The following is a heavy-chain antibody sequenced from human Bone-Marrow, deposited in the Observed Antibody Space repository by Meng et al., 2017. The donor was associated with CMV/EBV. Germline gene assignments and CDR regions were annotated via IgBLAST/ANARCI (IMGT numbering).Heavy chain of an antibody. Sequence: GESLKISCAASGFTFSSYAMSWVRQAPGKGLEWVSGINWNGGSTGYADSVKGRFTISRDNAKNSLYLQMNRLRAEDTAVYYCAKDGGPIDYWGQGTLVTDSS. CDR3: AKDGGPIDY. D-gene: IGHD3-3*01. CDR1: GFTFSSYA. CDR2: INWNGGST. V-gene: IGHV3-20*04. J-gene: IGHJ4*02.